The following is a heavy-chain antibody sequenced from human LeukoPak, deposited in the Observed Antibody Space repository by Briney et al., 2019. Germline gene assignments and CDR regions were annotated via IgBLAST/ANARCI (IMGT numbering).Heavy chain of an antibody. V-gene: IGHV4-38-2*02. D-gene: IGHD3-22*01. CDR1: GYSISSGYY. CDR2: IYHSGST. J-gene: IGHJ6*03. CDR3: ARVYYDSSGYYHYYYYMDV. Sequence: KASEILSLTCTVSGYSISSGYYWGWIRQPPGKGLEWIGSIYHSGSTYYNPSLKSRVTISVDTSKNKFSLKLSSVTAADTAVYYCARVYYDSSGYYHYYYYMDVWGKGSTVTVSS.